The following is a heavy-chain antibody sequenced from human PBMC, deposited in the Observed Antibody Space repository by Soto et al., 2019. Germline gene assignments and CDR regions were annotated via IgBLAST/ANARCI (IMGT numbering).Heavy chain of an antibody. D-gene: IGHD5-18*01. V-gene: IGHV1-18*01. J-gene: IGHJ6*02. CDR3: GRCRTDSYAMDV. Sequence: ASVKVSCKASGYRFTSYGIAWVRQVPGQGPEWMGWISPYNGRTNYAQSVQGRVVMTTDISTNIVYLELRSLRSDDTAMYYCGRCRTDSYAMDVWGQGTTVTVS. CDR1: GYRFTSYG. CDR2: ISPYNGRT.